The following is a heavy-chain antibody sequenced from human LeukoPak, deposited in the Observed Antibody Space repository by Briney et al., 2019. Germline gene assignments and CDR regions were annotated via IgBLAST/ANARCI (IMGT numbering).Heavy chain of an antibody. V-gene: IGHV3-21*01. Sequence: GGSLRLSCAASGFTFSSYSMNWVRQAPGKGLEWVSSISSSSYIYYADSVKGRFAISADNAMNSLYLQMNSLRAEDTAVYYCARGYSSSWYDLYYFDYWGQGTLVTVSS. J-gene: IGHJ4*02. CDR2: ISSSSYI. D-gene: IGHD6-13*01. CDR1: GFTFSSYS. CDR3: ARGYSSSWYDLYYFDY.